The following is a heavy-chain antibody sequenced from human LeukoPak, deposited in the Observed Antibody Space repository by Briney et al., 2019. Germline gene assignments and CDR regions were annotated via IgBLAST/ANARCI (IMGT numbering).Heavy chain of an antibody. J-gene: IGHJ4*02. Sequence: PGGSLRLSXAASGFTVSSNYMSWVRQAPGKGLEWVSVIYSGGSTYYADSVKGRFTISRDNSKNTLYLQMNSLRAEDTAVYYCARSSSWYGVDYWGQGTLVTVSS. V-gene: IGHV3-53*01. D-gene: IGHD6-13*01. CDR1: GFTVSSNY. CDR3: ARSSSWYGVDY. CDR2: IYSGGST.